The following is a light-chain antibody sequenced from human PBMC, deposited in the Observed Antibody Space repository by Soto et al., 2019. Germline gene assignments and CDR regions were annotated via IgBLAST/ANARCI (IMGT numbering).Light chain of an antibody. CDR2: EVS. Sequence: QSALTQPASVSGSPGQSITISCTGTSSDVGGYDYVSWYQQHPGKAPKLMIYEVSNRPSGVSNRFSGSKSGNTASLTISGLQADDEADYYCSSYTSTNIYVFGTGTKLTVL. CDR3: SSYTSTNIYV. V-gene: IGLV2-14*01. J-gene: IGLJ1*01. CDR1: SSDVGGYDY.